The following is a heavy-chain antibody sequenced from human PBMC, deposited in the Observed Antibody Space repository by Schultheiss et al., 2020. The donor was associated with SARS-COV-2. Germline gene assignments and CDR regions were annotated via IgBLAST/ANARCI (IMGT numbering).Heavy chain of an antibody. CDR3: AREGIAAAGPDY. D-gene: IGHD6-13*01. Sequence: GGSLRLSCAASGFTFSSYSMNWVRQAPGKGLEWVSAISGSGGSTSYADSVKGRFTISRDNSKNTLYLQMNSLRAEDTAVYYCAREGIAAAGPDYWGQGTLVTVSS. J-gene: IGHJ4*02. V-gene: IGHV3-23*01. CDR1: GFTFSSYS. CDR2: ISGSGGST.